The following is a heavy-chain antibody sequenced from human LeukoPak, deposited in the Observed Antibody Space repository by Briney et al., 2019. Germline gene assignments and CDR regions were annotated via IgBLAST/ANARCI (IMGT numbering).Heavy chain of an antibody. CDR1: GGSISSGAYY. CDR2: IYYSGST. CDR3: ARDRRCSGGSCYTDY. Sequence: SETLSLTCTVSGGSISSGAYYWGWIRQPPGRGLEWIGYIYYSGSTYYNPSLKSRVTISVDTSNNQFSLKLSSVTAADTAVYYCARDRRCSGGSCYTDYWGQGTLVTVSS. D-gene: IGHD2-15*01. J-gene: IGHJ4*02. V-gene: IGHV4-30-4*01.